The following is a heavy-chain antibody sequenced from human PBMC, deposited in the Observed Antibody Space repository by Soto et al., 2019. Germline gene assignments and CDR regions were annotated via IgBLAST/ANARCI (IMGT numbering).Heavy chain of an antibody. CDR3: ARSGRPGYYYYIMDV. D-gene: IGHD3-10*01. V-gene: IGHV1-18*01. J-gene: IGHJ6*02. CDR2: ISVYNGNT. Sequence: SVKVSCKASGYTFTSYGVSWVRQAPGQGLEWMGWISVYNGNTKYAQKLQGRVTMTTDTSTSTAYMELRGLRSDDTAVYYCARSGRPGYYYYIMDVWGQGTTVTVSS. CDR1: GYTFTSYG.